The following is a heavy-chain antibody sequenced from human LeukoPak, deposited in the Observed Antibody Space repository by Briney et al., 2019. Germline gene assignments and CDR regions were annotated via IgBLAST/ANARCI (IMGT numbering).Heavy chain of an antibody. J-gene: IGHJ4*02. D-gene: IGHD1-26*01. Sequence: SETLSRTCAVYGGSFSGYYWSWIRQPPGKGLEWIGEINHSGSTNYNPSLKSRITISVDTSKNQFSLKLSSVTAADTAVYYCARGRIVGAFYYWGQGTLVTVSS. CDR1: GGSFSGYY. CDR2: INHSGST. CDR3: ARGRIVGAFYY. V-gene: IGHV4-34*01.